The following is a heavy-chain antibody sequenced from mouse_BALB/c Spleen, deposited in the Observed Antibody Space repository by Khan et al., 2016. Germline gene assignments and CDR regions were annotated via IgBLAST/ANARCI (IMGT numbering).Heavy chain of an antibody. D-gene: IGHD2-14*01. Sequence: QIQLVQSGPELKKPGETVKISCKASGYTFTNYGMNWVKQAPGKGLKWMGWINTYTGEPTYADDFKGRFAFSLETSASTAYLQINNLKNEDMATYVSARYRYDSDWYFDVWGAGTTVTVSS. J-gene: IGHJ1*01. V-gene: IGHV9-1*02. CDR2: INTYTGEP. CDR3: ARYRYDSDWYFDV. CDR1: GYTFTNYG.